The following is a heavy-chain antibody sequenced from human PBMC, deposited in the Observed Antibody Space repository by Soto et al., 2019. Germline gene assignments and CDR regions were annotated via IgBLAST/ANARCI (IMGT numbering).Heavy chain of an antibody. V-gene: IGHV1-3*01. CDR1: GYTFTSYG. Sequence: GASVKVSCKASGYTFTSYGISWVRQAPGQRLEWMGWINGGNGNTRYSQKFQGRLTLTRDTPGNTAYLELNSLISEDTAVYYCATPQDYDGCLDSWGQGTLVTGSS. CDR3: ATPQDYDGCLDS. D-gene: IGHD3-22*01. J-gene: IGHJ4*02. CDR2: INGGNGNT.